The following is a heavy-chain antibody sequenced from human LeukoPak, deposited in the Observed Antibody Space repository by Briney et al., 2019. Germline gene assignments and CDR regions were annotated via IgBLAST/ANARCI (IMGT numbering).Heavy chain of an antibody. CDR2: ISGSGGST. V-gene: IGHV3-23*01. J-gene: IGHJ4*02. Sequence: GGSLRLSCAASVFTFSSYAMSWVRQAPGKGLEWVSAISGSGGSTYYADSVKGRFTISRDNSKNTLYLQMNSLRAEDTAVYYCAKDKAMVRGVTDYWGQGTLVTVSS. CDR3: AKDKAMVRGVTDY. D-gene: IGHD3-10*01. CDR1: VFTFSSYA.